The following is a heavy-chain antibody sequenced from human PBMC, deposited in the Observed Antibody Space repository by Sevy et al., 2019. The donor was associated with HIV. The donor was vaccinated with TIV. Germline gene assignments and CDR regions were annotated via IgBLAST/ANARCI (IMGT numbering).Heavy chain of an antibody. D-gene: IGHD5-18*01. J-gene: IGHJ5*02. Sequence: SETLSLTCTVSGGSISSGDYYWSWIRQPPGKGLEWIGYIYYSGSTYYNPSLKSRVTISVDTSKNQFPLKLSSVTAADMAVYYCARAEWIQLWLEGGNWFDPWGQGTLVTVSS. CDR1: GGSISSGDYY. CDR2: IYYSGST. V-gene: IGHV4-30-4*01. CDR3: ARAEWIQLWLEGGNWFDP.